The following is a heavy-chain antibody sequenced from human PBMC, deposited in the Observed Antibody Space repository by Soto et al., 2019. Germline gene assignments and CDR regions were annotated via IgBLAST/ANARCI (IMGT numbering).Heavy chain of an antibody. J-gene: IGHJ4*02. CDR1: GGSISSYY. CDR2: IYYSGST. V-gene: IGHV4-59*01. Sequence: PSETLSLTCTVSGGSISSYYWSWIRQPPGKGLEWIGDIYYSGSTNYNPSLKSRVTISVDTSKNQLSLKLSSVTAADTAVYYCARVAQRGYSHGYVDYWGQRTLVTVSS. CDR3: ARVAQRGYSHGYVDY. D-gene: IGHD5-18*01.